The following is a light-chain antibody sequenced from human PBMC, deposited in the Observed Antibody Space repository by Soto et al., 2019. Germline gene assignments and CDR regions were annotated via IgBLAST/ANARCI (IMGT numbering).Light chain of an antibody. V-gene: IGLV2-14*03. CDR3: SSYTSSSNLL. CDR1: SSDVGTYNY. J-gene: IGLJ2*01. Sequence: QSALTQPASVSGSPGQSITISCTGTSSDVGTYNYVSWYQHHPGKAPKLMIYDVSNRTSGVSNRFSGSKSGNTASLTISGLQAEDEADYYCSSYTSSSNLLFGGGTKRTVL. CDR2: DVS.